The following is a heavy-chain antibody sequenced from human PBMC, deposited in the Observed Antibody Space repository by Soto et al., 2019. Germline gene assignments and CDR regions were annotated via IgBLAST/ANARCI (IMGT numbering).Heavy chain of an antibody. CDR3: ARQERRRTSTWFDP. CDR1: GYTFTSYD. Sequence: ASVKVSCKASGYTFTSYDINWVRQATGQGLEWMGWMNPNSGNTGYAQKFQGRVTMTRNTSISTAYMELSSLRSEDTAVYYCARQERRRTSTWFDPWGQGTLVTVSS. J-gene: IGHJ5*02. V-gene: IGHV1-8*01. D-gene: IGHD1-1*01. CDR2: MNPNSGNT.